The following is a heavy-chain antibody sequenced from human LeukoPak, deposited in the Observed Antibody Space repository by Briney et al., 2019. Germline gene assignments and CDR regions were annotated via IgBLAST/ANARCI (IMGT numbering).Heavy chain of an antibody. Sequence: ASMKVSCKASGYTFTGYYVHWVRQAPGQGLEWMGWISAYNGNTNYAQKLQGRVTMTTDTSTSTAYMELRSLRSDDTAVYYCAKFKLPSKRSCYLTASDPWGKGTLVTVSS. CDR1: GYTFTGYY. J-gene: IGHJ5*02. CDR3: AKFKLPSKRSCYLTASDP. V-gene: IGHV1-18*04. CDR2: ISAYNGNT. D-gene: IGHD2-15*01.